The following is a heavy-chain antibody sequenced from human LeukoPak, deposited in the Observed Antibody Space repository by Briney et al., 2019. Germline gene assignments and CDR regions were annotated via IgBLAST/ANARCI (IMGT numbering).Heavy chain of an antibody. CDR1: GGSISSYY. CDR2: IYYSGST. D-gene: IGHD6-13*01. J-gene: IGHJ5*02. CDR3: ASSIAAAGMHWFDP. Sequence: PSETLSLTCTVSGGSISSYYWSWIRQPPGKGLEWIGYIYYSGSTNYNPSLKSRVTISVDTSKNQFSLKLSSVTAADTAVYYRASSIAAAGMHWFDPWGQGTLVTVSS. V-gene: IGHV4-59*01.